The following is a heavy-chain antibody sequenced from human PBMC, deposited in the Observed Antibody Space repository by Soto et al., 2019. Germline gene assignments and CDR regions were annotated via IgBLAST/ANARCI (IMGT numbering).Heavy chain of an antibody. Sequence: GGSLRLSCAASGFTFSSYAMHWVRQAPGKGLEYVSAISSNGGSTYYADSVKGRFTISRDNSKNTLYLQMSSLRAEDTAVYYCAKEKAGTYGYWGQGTLVTVSS. J-gene: IGHJ4*02. CDR3: AKEKAGTYGY. CDR1: GFTFSSYA. V-gene: IGHV3-64D*08. CDR2: ISSNGGST. D-gene: IGHD6-19*01.